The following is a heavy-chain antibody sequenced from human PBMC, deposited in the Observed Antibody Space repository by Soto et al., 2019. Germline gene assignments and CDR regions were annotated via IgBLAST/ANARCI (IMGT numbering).Heavy chain of an antibody. D-gene: IGHD3-22*01. CDR1: GFTFSSYG. CDR3: AKAGEHYDSSGPFDY. CDR2: ISYDGSNK. Sequence: QVQLVESGGGVVQPGRSLRLSCAASGFTFSSYGMHWVRQAPGKGLEWVAVISYDGSNKYYADSVKGRFTISRDNSKNTLYLQMNSLRAEDTAVYYCAKAGEHYDSSGPFDYWGQGTLVTVSS. J-gene: IGHJ4*02. V-gene: IGHV3-30*18.